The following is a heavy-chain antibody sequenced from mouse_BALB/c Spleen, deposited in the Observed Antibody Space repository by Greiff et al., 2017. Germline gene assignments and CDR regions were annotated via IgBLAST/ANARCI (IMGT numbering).Heavy chain of an antibody. V-gene: IGHV5-2*01. Sequence: EVQRVESGGGLVQPGESLKLSCESNEYEFPSHDMSWVRKTPEKRLELVAAINSDGGSTYYPDTMERRFIISRDNAKNTLYLQMSSLKSEDTAMYYCTREVTTVVADYFDYWGQGTTLTVSS. CDR2: INSDGGST. CDR1: EYEFPSHD. CDR3: TREVTTVVADYFDY. J-gene: IGHJ2*01. D-gene: IGHD1-1*01.